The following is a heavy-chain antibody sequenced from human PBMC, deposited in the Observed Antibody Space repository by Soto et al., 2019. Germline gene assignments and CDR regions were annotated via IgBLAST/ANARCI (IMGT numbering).Heavy chain of an antibody. CDR1: GFTFSSYG. J-gene: IGHJ4*02. V-gene: IGHV3-30*18. Sequence: QVQLVESGGGVVQPGRSLRLSCAASGFTFSSYGMHWVRQAPGKGLEWVAVISYDGSNKYYADSVKGRFTISRDNSKNTLYLQMNSLRAEDTVVYYCAKDGADELYYFDYWGQGTLVTVSS. D-gene: IGHD1-1*01. CDR2: ISYDGSNK. CDR3: AKDGADELYYFDY.